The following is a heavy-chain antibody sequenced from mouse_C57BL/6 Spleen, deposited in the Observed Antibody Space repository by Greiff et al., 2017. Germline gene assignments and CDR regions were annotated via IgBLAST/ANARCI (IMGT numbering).Heavy chain of an antibody. Sequence: VKLMESGAELAKPGASVKLSCKASGYTFTSYWMHWVKQGPGQGREWIGYINPSSGYTRYNQKFKDKTTLTADKSASTAYMQLSSLTYEDSAVNYCARAYYGSSEYFDVWGTGTTVTVAS. CDR2: INPSSGYT. D-gene: IGHD1-1*01. CDR1: GYTFTSYW. J-gene: IGHJ1*03. CDR3: ARAYYGSSEYFDV. V-gene: IGHV1-7*01.